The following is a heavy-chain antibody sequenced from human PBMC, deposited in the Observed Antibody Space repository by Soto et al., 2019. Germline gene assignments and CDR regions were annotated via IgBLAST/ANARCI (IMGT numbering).Heavy chain of an antibody. CDR1: GFTFGDYA. Sequence: PGGSLRLSCTASGFTFGDYAMSWFRQAPGKGLEWVGFIRSKAYGGTTEYAASVKGRFTISRDDSKSIAYLQMNSLKTEDTAVYYCTRDPYSSSSAEAYYYYGMDVWGQGTTVTVSS. V-gene: IGHV3-49*03. CDR2: IRSKAYGGTT. J-gene: IGHJ6*02. D-gene: IGHD6-6*01. CDR3: TRDPYSSSSAEAYYYYGMDV.